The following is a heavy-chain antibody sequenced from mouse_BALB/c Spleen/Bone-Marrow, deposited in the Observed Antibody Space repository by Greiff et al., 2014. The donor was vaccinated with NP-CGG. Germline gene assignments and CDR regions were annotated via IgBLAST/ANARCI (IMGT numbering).Heavy chain of an antibody. CDR1: GFTFSDYY. Sequence: EVKLMESGGGLVKPGGSLKLSCAASGFTFSDYYMYWVRQTPEKRLEWVATISDGGGYTYYPDSVWGRFTISRDNAKNNLYPQMSSLKSEDTAMYYCARSGERYGAMDYWGQGTSVTVFS. J-gene: IGHJ4*01. V-gene: IGHV5-4*02. D-gene: IGHD2-10*02. CDR3: ARSGERYGAMDY. CDR2: ISDGGGYT.